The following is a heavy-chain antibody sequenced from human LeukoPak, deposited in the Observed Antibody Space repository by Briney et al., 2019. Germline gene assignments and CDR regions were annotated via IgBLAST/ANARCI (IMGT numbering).Heavy chain of an antibody. D-gene: IGHD5-12*01. V-gene: IGHV3-7*01. CDR1: GFTFSSYW. J-gene: IGHJ3*02. CDR3: ARFGWLRNYAFDI. CDR2: IKQDGSEK. Sequence: GGSLRLSCAASGFTFSSYWMSWVRQAPGKGLEWVANIKQDGSEKYYVDSVKGRFTISRDNAKNSLYLQMNSLRAEDTAVYYCARFGWLRNYAFDIWGQGIMVTVSS.